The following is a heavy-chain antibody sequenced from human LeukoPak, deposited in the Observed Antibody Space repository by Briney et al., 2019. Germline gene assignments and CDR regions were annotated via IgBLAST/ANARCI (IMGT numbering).Heavy chain of an antibody. V-gene: IGHV1-2*02. Sequence: GASVKVSCKASGYTFTGYYMHWVRQAPGQGLEWMGWINPNSGGTNYAQKFQGRVTMTRDTSISTAYMELSRLRSDDTAVYYCAREQQLVWWDAFDIWGQGTMVTVSS. CDR3: AREQQLVWWDAFDI. CDR1: GYTFTGYY. D-gene: IGHD6-13*01. J-gene: IGHJ3*02. CDR2: INPNSGGT.